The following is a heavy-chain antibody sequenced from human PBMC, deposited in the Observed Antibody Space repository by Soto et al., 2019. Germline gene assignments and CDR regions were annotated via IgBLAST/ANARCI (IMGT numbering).Heavy chain of an antibody. D-gene: IGHD3-22*01. Sequence: PGGSLRLSCTASGFTFSRHAMTWVRQAPGKGLEWVANIKQDGSEKYYVDSVKGRFTISRDNAKNSLYLQMNSLRAEDTAVYYCARFYYDSSGYLPSPYYYYYGMDVWGQGTTVTVSS. CDR3: ARFYYDSSGYLPSPYYYYYGMDV. CDR2: IKQDGSEK. CDR1: GFTFSRHA. J-gene: IGHJ6*02. V-gene: IGHV3-7*04.